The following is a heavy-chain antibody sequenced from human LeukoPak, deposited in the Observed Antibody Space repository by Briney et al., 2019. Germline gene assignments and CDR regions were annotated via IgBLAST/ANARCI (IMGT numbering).Heavy chain of an antibody. CDR3: ARGPDFGDRLDYFDY. J-gene: IGHJ4*02. Sequence: GGSLRLSCAASGFTFSRHWMGWVRQAPGKGLECVASIKQDGSQYYVDSVKGRFFISRDNAKNSVSLQMNSLRVEDTAVYYCARGPDFGDRLDYFDYWGQGTLVTVS. CDR1: GFTFSRHW. V-gene: IGHV3-7*01. CDR2: IKQDGSQ. D-gene: IGHD4-17*01.